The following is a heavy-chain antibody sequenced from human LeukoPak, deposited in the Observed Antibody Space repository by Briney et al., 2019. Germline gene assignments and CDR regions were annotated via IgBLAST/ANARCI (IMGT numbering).Heavy chain of an antibody. CDR1: GASISSYY. Sequence: PSETLSLTCTVPGASISSYYWSWIRQAAGKGLEWIGRVYTSGSTNYNPSLESRVTISVDTSKNQFSLNLSSVTAADTAVYYCAGGVTIVRGTSKHFDYWGQGTLVTVSS. D-gene: IGHD3-10*01. CDR3: AGGVTIVRGTSKHFDY. V-gene: IGHV4-4*07. J-gene: IGHJ4*02. CDR2: VYTSGST.